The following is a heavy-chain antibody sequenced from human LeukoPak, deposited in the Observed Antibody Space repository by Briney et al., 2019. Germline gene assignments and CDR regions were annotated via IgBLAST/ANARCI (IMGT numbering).Heavy chain of an antibody. CDR3: ASKGGITMRSSAFMWFDY. D-gene: IGHD3-22*01. CDR2: VIPIFGTA. CDR1: GGTFSRYA. J-gene: IGHJ4*02. Sequence: PVKVSCKASGGTFSRYAISWVRPAPGQGPEWMGGVIPIFGTANYAQKFQGRITITADESTSTAYMELSSLRSEDTAVYYCASKGGITMRSSAFMWFDYWGQGTLVTVSS. V-gene: IGHV1-69*13.